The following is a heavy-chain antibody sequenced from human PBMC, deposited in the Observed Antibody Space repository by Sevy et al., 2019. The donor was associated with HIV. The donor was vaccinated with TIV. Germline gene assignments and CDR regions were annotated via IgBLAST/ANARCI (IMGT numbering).Heavy chain of an antibody. D-gene: IGHD5-18*01. J-gene: IGHJ4*02. CDR2: ISYDGSNK. CDR1: GFTFSSYA. V-gene: IGHV3-30-3*01. Sequence: GGSLRLSCAASGFTFSSYAMHWVRQAPGKGLEWVAVISYDGSNKYYADSVKGRFTISRDNSKSTLYLQMNSLRAEDTAVYYCARDPRGYSYGYYFDYWGQGTLVTVSS. CDR3: ARDPRGYSYGYYFDY.